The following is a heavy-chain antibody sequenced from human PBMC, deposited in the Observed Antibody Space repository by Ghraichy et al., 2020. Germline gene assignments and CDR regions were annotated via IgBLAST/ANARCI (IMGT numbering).Heavy chain of an antibody. CDR1: GFTFSSYA. V-gene: IGHV3-23*01. CDR3: AKGYYYDSSGYYYLYYFDY. D-gene: IGHD3-22*01. CDR2: ISGSGGST. J-gene: IGHJ4*02. Sequence: LSLTCAASGFTFSSYAMSWVRQAPGKGLEWVSAISGSGGSTYYADSVKGRFTISRDNSKNTLYLQMNSLRAEDTAVYYCAKGYYYDSSGYYYLYYFDYWGQGTLVTVSS.